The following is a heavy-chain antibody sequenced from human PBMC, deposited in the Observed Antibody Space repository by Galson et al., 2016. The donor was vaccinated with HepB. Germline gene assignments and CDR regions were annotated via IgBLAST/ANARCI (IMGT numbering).Heavy chain of an antibody. CDR1: GYTFTNSY. V-gene: IGHV1-46*01. Sequence: SVKVSCKASGYTFTNSYMHWVRQAPGHGLEWMGIINPSGGSTSYAQKFQGRVTMTRDTSTNTLYMELSSLQAEDTAVYYGARESGAGSSRSFDYWGQGTLVTVSS. CDR3: ARESGAGSSRSFDY. D-gene: IGHD6-13*01. J-gene: IGHJ4*02. CDR2: INPSGGST.